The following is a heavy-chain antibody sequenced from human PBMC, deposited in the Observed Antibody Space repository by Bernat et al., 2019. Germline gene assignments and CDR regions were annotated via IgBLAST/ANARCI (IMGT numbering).Heavy chain of an antibody. D-gene: IGHD2-15*01. J-gene: IGHJ4*02. V-gene: IGHV1-46*03. Sequence: QVQLVQSGAEVKKPGASVKVSRKAFGYTFTSYYMHWVRQAPGQGLEWMGIINPSGGSTSYAQKFQGRVTMTRDTSTSTVYMELSSLRSEDTAVYYCARAGDIVVVVAATRGAFDYWGQGTLVTVSS. CDR3: ARAGDIVVVVAATRGAFDY. CDR1: GYTFTSYY. CDR2: INPSGGST.